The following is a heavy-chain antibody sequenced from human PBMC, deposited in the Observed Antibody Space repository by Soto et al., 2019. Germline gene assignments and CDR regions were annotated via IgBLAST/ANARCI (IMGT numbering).Heavy chain of an antibody. V-gene: IGHV3-11*06. CDR2: ISGSRNYT. CDR1: GFTFSDYY. Sequence: VQLVESGGGLVKPGGSLRLSCAASGFTFSDYYMTWIRQAPGKGLKRVSFISGSRNYTDYADSVKGRFTISRDNAKNSLYLEMNSVRVEETAVYYCARGHNCVNGGYQYFDYWGRGALVTVSS. D-gene: IGHD2-8*01. J-gene: IGHJ4*01. CDR3: ARGHNCVNGGYQYFDY.